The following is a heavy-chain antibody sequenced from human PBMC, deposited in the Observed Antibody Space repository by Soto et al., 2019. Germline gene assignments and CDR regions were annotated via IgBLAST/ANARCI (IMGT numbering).Heavy chain of an antibody. D-gene: IGHD5-12*01. V-gene: IGHV3-21*01. J-gene: IGHJ4*02. Sequence: GGSLRLSCAASGFTFSSYSMNWVRQAPGKGLEWVSSISSSSSYIYYADSVKGRFTISRDNAKNSLYLQMNSLRAEDTAVYYCARSSGYEEDGLGYWGQGTLVTVSS. CDR2: ISSSSSYI. CDR3: ARSSGYEEDGLGY. CDR1: GFTFSSYS.